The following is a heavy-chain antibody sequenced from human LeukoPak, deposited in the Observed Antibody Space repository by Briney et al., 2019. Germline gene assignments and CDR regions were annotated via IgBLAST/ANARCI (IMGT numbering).Heavy chain of an antibody. CDR1: GGSISSGGYY. V-gene: IGHV4-31*03. J-gene: IGHJ4*02. CDR3: ARIRRCSSTSCPSSDFDY. CDR2: IYYSGST. Sequence: PSETLSLTCTVSGGSISSGGYYWSWIRQHPGKGLEWIGYIYYSGSTYYNPSLKSRVTISVDTSKNQFSLKLSSVTAADTAVYYCARIRRCSSTSCPSSDFDYWGQGTLVTVSS. D-gene: IGHD2-2*01.